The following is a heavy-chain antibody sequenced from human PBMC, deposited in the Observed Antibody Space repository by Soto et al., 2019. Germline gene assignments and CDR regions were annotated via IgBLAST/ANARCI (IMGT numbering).Heavy chain of an antibody. D-gene: IGHD3-16*02. V-gene: IGHV3-48*01. CDR3: AREGFMITFGGVIVIPVAFDI. Sequence: GGSLRLSCAASGFTFSSYSMNWVRQASGKGVEWVSYISSSSSTIYYADSVKGRFTISRDNAKNSLYLQMNSLRAEDTAVYYCAREGFMITFGGVIVIPVAFDIWGQGTMVTVSS. CDR1: GFTFSSYS. CDR2: ISSSSSTI. J-gene: IGHJ3*02.